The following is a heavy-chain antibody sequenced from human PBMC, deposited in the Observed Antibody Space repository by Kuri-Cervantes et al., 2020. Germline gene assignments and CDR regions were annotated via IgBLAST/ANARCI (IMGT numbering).Heavy chain of an antibody. J-gene: IGHJ5*02. Sequence: SVKVSCKASGGTFSSYAISWVRQAPGQGLEWMGGIIPIFGTANYAQKFQGRVTITADESTSTAYMELSSLRSEDTAVYYCAKVQVDYYDILTGYPMGWFDPWGQGTLVTVSS. V-gene: IGHV1-69*13. D-gene: IGHD3-9*01. CDR3: AKVQVDYYDILTGYPMGWFDP. CDR1: GGTFSSYA. CDR2: IIPIFGTA.